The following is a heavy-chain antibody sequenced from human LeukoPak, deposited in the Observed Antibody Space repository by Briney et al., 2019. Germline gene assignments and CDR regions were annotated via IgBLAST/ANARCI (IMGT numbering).Heavy chain of an antibody. CDR2: MNPNSGNT. CDR3: AREGLYCSGGSCYWYYYYGMDV. CDR1: GYTFTSYD. J-gene: IGHJ6*02. D-gene: IGHD2-15*01. Sequence: ASVKVSFTASGYTFTSYDINWVRQATGQGLEWMGWMNPNSGNTGYAQKFQGRVTMTRNTSISTAYMELSSLRSEDTAVYYCAREGLYCSGGSCYWYYYYGMDVWGQGTTVTVSS. V-gene: IGHV1-8*01.